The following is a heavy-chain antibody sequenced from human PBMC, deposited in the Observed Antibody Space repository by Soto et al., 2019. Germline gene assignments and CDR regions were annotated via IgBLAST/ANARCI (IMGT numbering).Heavy chain of an antibody. J-gene: IGHJ4*02. CDR2: ISAYNGNT. V-gene: IGHV1-18*01. D-gene: IGHD3-16*01. Sequence: QVQLVQSGAEVKKPGASVKVSCKTSGYTFTNFGLSWVRQAPGQGLEWMGWISAYNGNTNYAQNFQGRVTMTTDTTPSTACKGPRDLGSDDHALEYWSGGGTPIDHWGQGTPGT. CDR3: SGGGTPIDH. CDR1: GYTFTNFG.